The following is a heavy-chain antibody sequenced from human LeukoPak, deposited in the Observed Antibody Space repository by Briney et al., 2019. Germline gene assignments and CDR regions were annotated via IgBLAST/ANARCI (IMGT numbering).Heavy chain of an antibody. V-gene: IGHV3-66*02. CDR3: ARDSPSRGWRLDY. J-gene: IGHJ4*02. D-gene: IGHD6-19*01. Sequence: PGGSLRLSCAASGFTVSSNYMSWVRQAPGKGLEWVSVIYSGGSTYYADSVKGRFTISRDNSKNTLYLQMNSLRAEDTAVYYCARDSPSRGWRLDYWGQGTLVTVSS. CDR1: GFTVSSNY. CDR2: IYSGGST.